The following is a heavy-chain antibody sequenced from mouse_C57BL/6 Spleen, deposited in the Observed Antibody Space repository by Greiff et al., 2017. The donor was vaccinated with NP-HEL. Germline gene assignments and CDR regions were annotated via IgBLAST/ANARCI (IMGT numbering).Heavy chain of an antibody. CDR2: IDPSDSYT. D-gene: IGHD2-4*01. CDR3: ASLYYDYDPFAY. Sequence: QVQLQQPGAELVKPGASVKLSCKASGYTFTSYWMQWVNQRPGQGLEWIGEIDPSDSYTNYNQKFKGKATLTVDTSSSTAYMQLSSLTSEDSAVYYCASLYYDYDPFAYWGQGTLVTVSA. V-gene: IGHV1-50*01. CDR1: GYTFTSYW. J-gene: IGHJ3*01.